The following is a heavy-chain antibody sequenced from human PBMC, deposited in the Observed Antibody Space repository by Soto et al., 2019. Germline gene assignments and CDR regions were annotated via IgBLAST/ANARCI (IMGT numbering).Heavy chain of an antibody. CDR2: IYSGGST. CDR1: GFTVSSNY. V-gene: IGHV3-53*01. Sequence: GGSLRLSCAASGFTVSSNYMSWVRQAPGKGLEWVSVIYSGGSTYYADSVKGRFTISRDNSKNTLYLQMNSLRAEDTAVYYCARDYYYDSSGPVGDYWGQGTLVTVSS. J-gene: IGHJ4*02. CDR3: ARDYYYDSSGPVGDY. D-gene: IGHD3-22*01.